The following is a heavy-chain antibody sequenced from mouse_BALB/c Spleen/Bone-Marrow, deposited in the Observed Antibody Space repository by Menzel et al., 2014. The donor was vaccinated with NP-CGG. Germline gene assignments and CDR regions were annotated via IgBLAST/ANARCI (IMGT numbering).Heavy chain of an antibody. CDR1: GFNIXDYY. J-gene: IGHJ3*01. CDR2: IDPENGNT. CDR3: ARWDSSGYVGFAY. V-gene: IGHV14-1*02. D-gene: IGHD3-2*01. Sequence: VQLQQSGAELVRPGALVKLSCKASGFNIXDYYMHWVKQRPEQGLEWIGWIDPENGNTIYDAKFQGKASITPDTSSNTAYLQLSSLTSEDTAVYYCARWDSSGYVGFAYWGQGTLVTVSA.